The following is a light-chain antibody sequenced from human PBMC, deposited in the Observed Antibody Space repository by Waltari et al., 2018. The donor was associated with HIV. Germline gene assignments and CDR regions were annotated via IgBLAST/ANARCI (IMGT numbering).Light chain of an antibody. CDR1: SSDVGYFNY. CDR3: KSFSTSNTYV. CDR2: DVN. Sequence: QSALTQPASVSGSPGQSITISCTGTSSDVGYFNYVSWYQQHPGKAPKVIIYDVNNGPSGVSNHFSGSKSGYTASLTISGLRAEDEADYYCKSFSTSNTYVFGSGTRATVL. V-gene: IGLV2-14*01. J-gene: IGLJ1*01.